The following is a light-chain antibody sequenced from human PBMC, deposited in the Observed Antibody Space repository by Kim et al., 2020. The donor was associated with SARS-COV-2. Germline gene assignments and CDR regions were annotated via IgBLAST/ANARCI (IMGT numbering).Light chain of an antibody. V-gene: IGKV1-17*03. CDR2: GAS. CDR1: QDISNY. J-gene: IGKJ2*01. CDR3: QQHNSYPYT. Sequence: SASVGDRVTSTCRASQDISNYLVWLQQHPEKVPKRLISGASNVESGVPSRCSGSGSGSLFTLTISSLHPDDFATYYCQQHNSYPYTFGQGTKLEI.